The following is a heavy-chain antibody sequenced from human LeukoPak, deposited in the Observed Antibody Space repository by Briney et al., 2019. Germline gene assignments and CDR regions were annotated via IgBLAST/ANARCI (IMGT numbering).Heavy chain of an antibody. CDR1: GGTFSSYD. Sequence: SVTVSCKASGGTFSSYDISWVRQAPGQGLEWMGGIMPMFGKTNYAQKFQGRVTTTADKATSTAYMELSSLRSEDTAVYYCAGGRTDIVVVPATLRNYYFDYWGQGTLVTVSS. V-gene: IGHV1-69*06. CDR2: IMPMFGKT. J-gene: IGHJ4*02. D-gene: IGHD2-2*01. CDR3: AGGRTDIVVVPATLRNYYFDY.